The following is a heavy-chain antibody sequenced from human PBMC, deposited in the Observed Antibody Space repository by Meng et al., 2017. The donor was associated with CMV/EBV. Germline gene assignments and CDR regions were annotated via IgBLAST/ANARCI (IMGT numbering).Heavy chain of an antibody. J-gene: IGHJ4*02. Sequence: SETLSLTCAISGDSVSSNSAAWNWPRQSPSRGLEWLGRTYYRSKWYNDYAVSVKSRITINPDTSKNQFTLQLNSVTPEDTAVYYCASLRNMVRGGGYFDYWGQGTLVTVSS. CDR1: GDSVSSNSAA. V-gene: IGHV6-1*01. CDR3: ASLRNMVRGGGYFDY. D-gene: IGHD3-10*01. CDR2: TYYRSKWYN.